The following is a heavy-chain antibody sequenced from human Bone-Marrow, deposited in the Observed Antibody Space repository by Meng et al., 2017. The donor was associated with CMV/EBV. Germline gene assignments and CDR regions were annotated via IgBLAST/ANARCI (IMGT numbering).Heavy chain of an antibody. CDR3: AKGYDSGNYYFDY. J-gene: IGHJ4*02. Sequence: GGSLRLSCAASGFTFSSYGMHWVRQAPGKGLEWVAFIWYDGNYKHYADSVKGRFTISRDNSKNTLYLQMNSLRAEDTTVYYCAKGYDSGNYYFDYWGQGTLATVSS. CDR1: GFTFSSYG. V-gene: IGHV3-30*02. CDR2: IWYDGNYK. D-gene: IGHD1-26*01.